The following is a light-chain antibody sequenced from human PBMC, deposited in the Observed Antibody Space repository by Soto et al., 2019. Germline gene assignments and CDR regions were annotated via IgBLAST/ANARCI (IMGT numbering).Light chain of an antibody. Sequence: EIVLTQSPGTLSLSLGERGTLSCRASQNLGTLYLAWFQQKSGQAPRLLIYSASRRATGIPDRLTGSGSGTDFTLTINRVEPEDFAVYFCQQYAGSPRTFGQGTKVDIK. V-gene: IGKV3-20*01. CDR2: SAS. CDR3: QQYAGSPRT. J-gene: IGKJ1*01. CDR1: QNLGTLY.